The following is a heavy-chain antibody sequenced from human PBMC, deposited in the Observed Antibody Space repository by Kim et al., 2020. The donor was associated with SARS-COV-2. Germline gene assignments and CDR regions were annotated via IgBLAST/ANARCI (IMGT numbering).Heavy chain of an antibody. J-gene: IGHJ4*02. V-gene: IGHV3-30*01. CDR3: ARDHSITIFGVALMPHY. Sequence: VKGRFTISRDNSKNTLYLQMNSLRAEDTAVYYCARDHSITIFGVALMPHYWGQGTLVTVSS. D-gene: IGHD3-3*01.